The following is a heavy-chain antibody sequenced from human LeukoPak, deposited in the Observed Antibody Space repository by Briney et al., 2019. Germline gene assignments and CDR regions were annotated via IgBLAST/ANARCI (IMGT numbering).Heavy chain of an antibody. CDR2: IYHGGST. Sequence: SETLSLTCAVSGYSISSGYYWGCIRQAPGKGLEWIWSIYHGGSTPYNPSLKRRVTISVDTPKNQFSLKLSAVTAADTAVDYCASNATSSYFDYWGQGTLVTVSS. CDR1: GYSISSGYY. J-gene: IGHJ4*02. CDR3: ASNATSSYFDY. D-gene: IGHD2-2*01. V-gene: IGHV4-38-2*01.